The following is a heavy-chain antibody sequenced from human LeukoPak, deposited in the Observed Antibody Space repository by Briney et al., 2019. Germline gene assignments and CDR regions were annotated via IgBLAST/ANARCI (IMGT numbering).Heavy chain of an antibody. V-gene: IGHV4-34*01. CDR1: GGSFSGYY. CDR3: ARVTKAGAYYFDY. CDR2: TNHSGST. D-gene: IGHD6-19*01. Sequence: SETLSLTCAVYGGSFSGYYWSWIRQPPGKGMEWIGETNHSGSTNYNPSLKSRVTISVDTSKNQFSLKLSSVTAADTAVYYCARVTKAGAYYFDYWGQGTLVTVSS. J-gene: IGHJ4*02.